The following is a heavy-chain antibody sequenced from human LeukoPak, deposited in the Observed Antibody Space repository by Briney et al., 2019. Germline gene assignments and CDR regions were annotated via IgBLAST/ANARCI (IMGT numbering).Heavy chain of an antibody. J-gene: IGHJ6*02. Sequence: PGGSLRSPCAASGFTVSSKSMTWVRQAPGKGLEWVSIIYSGGSTYYADSVKGRFTISRDNSKNTLYLQMNSLRAEDTAVYYCARDQRFGEPLGMDVWGQGTTVTVSS. CDR2: IYSGGST. D-gene: IGHD3-10*01. CDR1: GFTVSSKS. V-gene: IGHV3-53*01. CDR3: ARDQRFGEPLGMDV.